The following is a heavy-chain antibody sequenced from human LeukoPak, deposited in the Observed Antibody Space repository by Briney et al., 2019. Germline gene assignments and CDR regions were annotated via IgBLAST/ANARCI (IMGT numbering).Heavy chain of an antibody. D-gene: IGHD6-19*01. V-gene: IGHV3-23*01. CDR3: AGIAVAGTHT. J-gene: IGHJ5*02. Sequence: PGGSLRLSCTVSGFTLSSYEMTWFRQAPGKGLEWVSAISGSGGSTYYADSVKGRFTISRDNSKNTLYLQMNSLRAEDTAVYYCAGIAVAGTHTWGQGTLVTVSS. CDR1: GFTLSSYE. CDR2: ISGSGGST.